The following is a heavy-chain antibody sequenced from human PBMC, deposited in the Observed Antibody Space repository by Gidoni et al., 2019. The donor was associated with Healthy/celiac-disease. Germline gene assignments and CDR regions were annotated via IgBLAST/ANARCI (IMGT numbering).Heavy chain of an antibody. V-gene: IGHV3-21*01. D-gene: IGHD2-15*01. CDR1: GFTFSSYS. CDR3: ARVRGYCSGGSCYEGDAFDI. CDR2: ISSSSSSI. J-gene: IGHJ3*02. Sequence: EVQLVESGGGLVKPGGSLRLSCAASGFTFSSYSMHWFRQAPGKGLEWVSSISSSSSSIYYADSVKGRFTISRDNAKNSLYLQMNSLRAEDTAVYYCARVRGYCSGGSCYEGDAFDIWGQGTMVTVSS.